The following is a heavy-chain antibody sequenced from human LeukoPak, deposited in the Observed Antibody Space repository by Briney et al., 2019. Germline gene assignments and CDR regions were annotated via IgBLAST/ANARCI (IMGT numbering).Heavy chain of an antibody. CDR1: GFTFSSYG. J-gene: IGHJ6*02. CDR3: ARAVYHYDSSDYYSSFHGMDV. CDR2: ISYDGSHK. D-gene: IGHD3-22*01. Sequence: TGRSLRLSCAASGFTFSSYGMHWVRQAPGKGLEWVAVISYDGSHKYSADSVKGRFTISRDNSKNTLYLQMNSLRAEDTAVYYCARAVYHYDSSDYYSSFHGMDVWGQGTTVTVSS. V-gene: IGHV3-30*03.